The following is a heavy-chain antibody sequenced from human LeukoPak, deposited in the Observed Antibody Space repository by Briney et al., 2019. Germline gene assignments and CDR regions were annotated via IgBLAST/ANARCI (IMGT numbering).Heavy chain of an antibody. D-gene: IGHD3-16*01. CDR3: ARHYGP. V-gene: IGHV4-4*02. CDR2: INHSGST. CDR1: GGSISSSNW. J-gene: IGHJ5*02. Sequence: PSGTLSLTCAVSGGSISSSNWWSWIRQPPGKGLEWIGEINHSGSTNYNPSLKSRVTISVDTSKNQFSLKLNSVTAADTAVYYCARHYGPWGQGTLVTVSS.